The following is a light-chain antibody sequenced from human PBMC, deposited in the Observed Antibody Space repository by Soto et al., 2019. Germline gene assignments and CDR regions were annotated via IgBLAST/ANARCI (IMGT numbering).Light chain of an antibody. CDR3: QQSYSTPPIT. Sequence: IQMTQSPTSQSASVGDRVTITCRASQSISSYLNWYQQKPGKAPKLLIYAASSLQSGVPSRFSGSGSGTDFTLTISSLPPEDFATYYCQQSYSTPPITSGQGTRLEIK. J-gene: IGKJ5*01. V-gene: IGKV1-39*01. CDR1: QSISSY. CDR2: AAS.